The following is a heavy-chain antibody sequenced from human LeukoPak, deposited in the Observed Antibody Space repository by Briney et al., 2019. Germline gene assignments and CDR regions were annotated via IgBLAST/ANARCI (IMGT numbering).Heavy chain of an antibody. CDR1: GYSFTSHY. CDR2: INPSGSST. D-gene: IGHD1-26*01. Sequence: ASGKVSCKASGYSFTSHYMHWVRQAPGQGLEWLGLINPSGSSTLYAQKFQGRVTMTRDMSTTTDYMELSSLRSEDTAVYYCARDNSVGDVAWWFDPWGQGTLVTVSS. CDR3: ARDNSVGDVAWWFDP. V-gene: IGHV1-46*01. J-gene: IGHJ5*02.